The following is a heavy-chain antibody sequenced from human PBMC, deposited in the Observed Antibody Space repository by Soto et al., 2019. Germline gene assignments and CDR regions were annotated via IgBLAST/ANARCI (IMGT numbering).Heavy chain of an antibody. J-gene: IGHJ4*02. Sequence: EVQLLESGGGSVQPGGSLRLSCAASGFTFSSYAMHWVRQPPGKGLEWVSSISGSGGTAYYADSVKGRFSISRDSLVNTLYLQMTSLRAGDTAVYYCANGVGQSWNVDYWGQGTLVTVSP. D-gene: IGHD1-1*01. CDR3: ANGVGQSWNVDY. V-gene: IGHV3-23*01. CDR2: ISGSGGTA. CDR1: GFTFSSYA.